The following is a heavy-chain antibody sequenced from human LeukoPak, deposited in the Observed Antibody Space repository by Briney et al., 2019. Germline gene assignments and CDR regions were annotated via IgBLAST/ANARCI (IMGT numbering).Heavy chain of an antibody. D-gene: IGHD6-19*01. Sequence: SQTLSLTCAISGDSVSSNSAAWNWIRPSPSRGLKWLGRPFYSSKWYNDYIVSVKSRINNNPDTSKNQFSLQLNSVAPEDTAMYYCAREEESSGWSFDYWGQGTLVTVSS. V-gene: IGHV6-1*01. CDR3: AREEESSGWSFDY. CDR1: GDSVSSNSAA. CDR2: PFYSSKWYN. J-gene: IGHJ4*02.